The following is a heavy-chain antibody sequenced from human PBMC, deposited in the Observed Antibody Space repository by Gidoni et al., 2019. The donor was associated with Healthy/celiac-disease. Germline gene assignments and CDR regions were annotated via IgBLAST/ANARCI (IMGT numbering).Heavy chain of an antibody. V-gene: IGHV3-21*01. J-gene: IGHJ4*02. CDR2: ISSSSSYI. CDR3: ARSYSSSSWVDY. D-gene: IGHD6-6*01. Sequence: EVQLVESGGGLVKPGGSLRLSCPASGFTFSSYSMNWVRQAPGKGLEWVSSISSSSSYIYYADSVKGRFTSSRDNAKNSLYLQMNSLRAEDTAVYYCARSYSSSSWVDYWGQGTLVTVSS. CDR1: GFTFSSYS.